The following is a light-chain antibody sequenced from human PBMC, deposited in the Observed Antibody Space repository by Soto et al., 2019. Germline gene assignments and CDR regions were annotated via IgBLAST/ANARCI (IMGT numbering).Light chain of an antibody. J-gene: IGLJ1*01. CDR3: AAWDASLGGFYV. CDR1: RSSIGSNT. Sequence: QSVLTQPPSASGTPGQRVTISCSGSRSSIGSNTVNWYQHLPGSAPKLLIYSNNHRPSGVPDRFSASKAGASASLAISGLQYEDEGDYYCAAWDASLGGFYVFGSVTKVTVL. V-gene: IGLV1-44*01. CDR2: SNN.